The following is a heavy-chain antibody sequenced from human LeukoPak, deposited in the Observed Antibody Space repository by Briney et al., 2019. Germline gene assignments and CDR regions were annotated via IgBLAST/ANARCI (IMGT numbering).Heavy chain of an antibody. CDR2: ISSSGSTI. CDR3: ARVTLVGATRDY. D-gene: IGHD1-26*01. CDR1: GFTFSDYY. Sequence: PGGSLRLSCAASGFTFSDYYMSWIRHAPGKGLEWVSYISSSGSTIYYADSVKGRLTISRDNAKNSLYLQMNSLRAEDTAVYYCARVTLVGATRDYWGQGTLVTVSS. J-gene: IGHJ4*02. V-gene: IGHV3-11*01.